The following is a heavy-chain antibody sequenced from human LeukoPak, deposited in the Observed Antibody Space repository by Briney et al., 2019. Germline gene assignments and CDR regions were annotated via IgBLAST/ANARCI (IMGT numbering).Heavy chain of an antibody. CDR3: ARAQGSSAYYCDH. CDR1: GLTVSRTH. V-gene: IGHV3-66*02. J-gene: IGHJ4*02. D-gene: IGHD3-16*01. CDR2: IYNGGYT. Sequence: GGSLRLSCAVSGLTVSRTHMSWVRQAPGKGLEWVSVIYNGGYTYYADSVRGRFTISRDNSKNTVYLQMNSLKTEDTAVYYCARAQGSSAYYCDHWGQGALVTASS.